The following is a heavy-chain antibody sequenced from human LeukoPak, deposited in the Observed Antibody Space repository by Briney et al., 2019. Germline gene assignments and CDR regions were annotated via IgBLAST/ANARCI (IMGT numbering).Heavy chain of an antibody. D-gene: IGHD3/OR15-3a*01. CDR3: ASDPGLVALHYFDF. Sequence: GGSLRLSCAASGFTFSSYAMSWLRQAPGKGLEWVSAISGSGGSTYYADSVRGRFTISRDNSKNTVYLQMDSLRGEDAAVFYGASDPGLVALHYFDFWGQGTRITVSS. V-gene: IGHV3-23*01. CDR2: ISGSGGST. CDR1: GFTFSSYA. J-gene: IGHJ4*02.